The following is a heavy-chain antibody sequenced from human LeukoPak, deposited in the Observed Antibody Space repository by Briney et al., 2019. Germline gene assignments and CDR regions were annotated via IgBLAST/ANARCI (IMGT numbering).Heavy chain of an antibody. CDR2: IYTSGST. CDR3: ARDDPTAEGWFDP. Sequence: SETLSLTCTVSGGSISSGSYYGSWIRQPAGKGLEWIGRIYTSGSTNYNPSLKSRVTISVDTSKNQSSLKLSSVTAADTAVYYCARDDPTAEGWFDPWGQGTLVTVSS. CDR1: GGSISSGSYY. J-gene: IGHJ5*02. V-gene: IGHV4-61*02.